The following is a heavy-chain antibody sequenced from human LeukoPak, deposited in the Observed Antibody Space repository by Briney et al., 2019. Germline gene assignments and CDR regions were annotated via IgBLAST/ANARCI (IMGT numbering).Heavy chain of an antibody. D-gene: IGHD2-2*01. Sequence: PSETLSLTWTVSGGSISNYYWSWIRQPPGKGLELIGYIYYTGGTTYNPSLKSRATISVDTSKIQCSLKLSSVTAADTVVYYCARYCSTTTCYSPWFDPWGQGTLVTVSS. J-gene: IGHJ5*02. CDR3: ARYCSTTTCYSPWFDP. CDR2: IYYTGGT. V-gene: IGHV4-59*08. CDR1: GGSISNYY.